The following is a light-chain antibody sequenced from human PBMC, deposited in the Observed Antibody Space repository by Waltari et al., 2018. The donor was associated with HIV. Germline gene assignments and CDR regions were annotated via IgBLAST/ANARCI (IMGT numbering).Light chain of an antibody. CDR1: QSVSSN. J-gene: IGKJ4*01. Sequence: IALTQSAATLSLSPWESATLSCRASQSVSSNLAWYQQKPGQAPRLLIYGASTRATGIPARFSGSGSGTEFTLTISSLQSEDFAVYYCQQYNNWPLTFGGGTKVEIK. CDR2: GAS. CDR3: QQYNNWPLT. V-gene: IGKV3-15*01.